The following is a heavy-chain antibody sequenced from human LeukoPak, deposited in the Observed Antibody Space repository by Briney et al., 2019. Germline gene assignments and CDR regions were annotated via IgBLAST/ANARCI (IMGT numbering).Heavy chain of an antibody. V-gene: IGHV3-9*03. CDR2: ISWNSGSI. D-gene: IGHD3-10*01. J-gene: IGHJ4*02. CDR1: GFTFDDYA. Sequence: PGGSLRLSCAASGFTFDDYAMHWVRQAPGKGLDWVSGISWNSGSIGYADSVKGRFTISRDNAKNSLYLQMNSLRAEDMALYYCAKASSHYYGSGSYALYDYWGQGTQVTVSS. CDR3: AKASSHYYGSGSYALYDY.